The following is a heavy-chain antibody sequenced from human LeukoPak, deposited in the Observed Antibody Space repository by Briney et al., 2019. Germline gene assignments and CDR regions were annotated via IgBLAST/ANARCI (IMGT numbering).Heavy chain of an antibody. CDR1: GFTVSSNY. J-gene: IGHJ6*02. D-gene: IGHD4-11*01. CDR2: IYSGGST. CDR3: ARGEGDDYSNYDGGYGMDV. Sequence: GGSLRLSCAASGFTVSSNYMSWVRQAPGKGLEWVSVIYSGGSTYYADSVKGRFTISRDNSKNTLYLQMNSLRAEDTAVYYCARGEGDDYSNYDGGYGMDVWGQGTTVTVSS. V-gene: IGHV3-53*01.